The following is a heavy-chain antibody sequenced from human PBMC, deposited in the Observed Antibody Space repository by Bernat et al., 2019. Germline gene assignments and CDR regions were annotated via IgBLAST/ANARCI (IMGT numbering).Heavy chain of an antibody. Sequence: QVQLVESGGGLVKPGGSLRLSCADSGFTFSDYYMSWIRQAPGKGLDWVSYISSSSYTNYADSVKGRFTISRDNAKNSLYLQMNSLRAEETAVYYCARGTSTSAPYMDVWGKGTTVNVSS. J-gene: IGHJ6*03. CDR2: ISSSSYT. CDR3: ARGTSTSAPYMDV. V-gene: IGHV3-11*05. CDR1: GFTFSDYY.